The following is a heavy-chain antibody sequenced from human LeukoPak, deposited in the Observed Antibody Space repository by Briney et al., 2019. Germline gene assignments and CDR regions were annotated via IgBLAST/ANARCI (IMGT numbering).Heavy chain of an antibody. D-gene: IGHD5-18*01. CDR1: GGSISSYY. J-gene: IGHJ4*02. CDR2: IYTSGST. V-gene: IGHV4-4*07. CDR3: ARDPSTYGYMDY. Sequence: SETLSLTCTVSGGSISSYYWSLIRQPAGKGLEWIGRIYTSGSTNYNPSLKSRVTMSVDTSKNQFSLKLSSVTAADTAVYYCARDPSTYGYMDYWGQGTLVTVSS.